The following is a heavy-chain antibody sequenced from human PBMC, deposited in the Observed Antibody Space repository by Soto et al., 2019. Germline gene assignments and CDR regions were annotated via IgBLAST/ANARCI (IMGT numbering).Heavy chain of an antibody. J-gene: IGHJ3*01. CDR3: ARRLDDRADEGFDV. CDR2: IIPLFGTT. Sequence: QVHLVQSGAEVRKPGSSVKVSCKPSGGTFSTYTIYWVRQAPGQGLEWMGRIIPLFGTTKYAQNFQDRVTITAEESTSTTYMELSSLRAEDTAVYYCARRLDDRADEGFDVWGEGTAVTVSA. V-gene: IGHV1-69*18. CDR1: GGTFSTYT. D-gene: IGHD3-16*01.